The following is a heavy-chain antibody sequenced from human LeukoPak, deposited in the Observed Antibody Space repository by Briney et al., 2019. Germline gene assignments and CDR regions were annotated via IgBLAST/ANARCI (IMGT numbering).Heavy chain of an antibody. J-gene: IGHJ4*02. CDR1: GFTFSSYA. CDR3: ASMTTVTYTTFDY. D-gene: IGHD4-17*01. V-gene: IGHV3-23*01. Sequence: LRLSCAASGFTFSSYAMSWVRQAPGKGLEWVSAISGSGGSTYYADSVKGRFTISRDNSKNTLYLQMNSLRAEDTAVYYCASMTTVTYTTFDYWGQGTLVTVSS. CDR2: ISGSGGST.